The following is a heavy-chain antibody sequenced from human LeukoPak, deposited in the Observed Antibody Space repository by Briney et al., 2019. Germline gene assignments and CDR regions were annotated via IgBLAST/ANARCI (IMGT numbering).Heavy chain of an antibody. D-gene: IGHD6-6*01. CDR2: INPNSGGT. Sequence: ASVKVSCKASGYTFPGYYMHWVRQAPGQGLEWMGWINPNSGGTNYAQKYQGRVTMTRDTSISTAYMELSRLRSDDTAVYYCAREHSSSSGKVFDYWGQGTLVTVSS. V-gene: IGHV1-2*02. J-gene: IGHJ4*02. CDR3: AREHSSSSGKVFDY. CDR1: GYTFPGYY.